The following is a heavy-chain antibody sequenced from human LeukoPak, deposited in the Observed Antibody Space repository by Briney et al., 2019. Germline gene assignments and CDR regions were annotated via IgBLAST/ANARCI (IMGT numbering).Heavy chain of an antibody. Sequence: GESLKISCKGSVYRFANYWIAWVRQMRGRGLEWMAIIYPGDSDDSYSPTFQGHVTISVDKSISTPYLRWSSLKASDTAMYYCARRGWGFGEPKRDHDTFDIWGQGTMVTVSS. D-gene: IGHD3-10*01. V-gene: IGHV5-51*01. CDR1: VYRFANYW. J-gene: IGHJ3*02. CDR3: ARRGWGFGEPKRDHDTFDI. CDR2: IYPGDSDD.